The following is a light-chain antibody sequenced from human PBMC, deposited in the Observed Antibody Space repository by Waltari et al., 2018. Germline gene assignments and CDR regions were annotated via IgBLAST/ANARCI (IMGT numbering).Light chain of an antibody. CDR2: WAS. J-gene: IGKJ2*01. CDR1: QSVLYSSNNKNY. V-gene: IGKV4-1*01. CDR3: QQCYLTPYT. Sequence: DIVMTQSPDSLAVSLGERGTINCKSSQSVLYSSNNKNYLAWYQQKPGQPPKLLIYWASTRESGVPDRFSGSGSGTDFTLTISSLQAEDVAVYYCQQCYLTPYTFGQGTNLEIK.